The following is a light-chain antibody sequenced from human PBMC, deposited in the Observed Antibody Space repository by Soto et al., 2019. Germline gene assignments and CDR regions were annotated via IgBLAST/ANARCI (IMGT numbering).Light chain of an antibody. Sequence: DIQMTQSPSTLSASIGDRVTITCRASQSINSWLAWFQQKPGKAPKLLIYKASSLEGGVPSRFSGSGSGTEFTLTISSLQPDDFATYYCLQYDTFFPTFGQGTKVEFK. V-gene: IGKV1-5*03. CDR1: QSINSW. CDR2: KAS. CDR3: LQYDTFFPT. J-gene: IGKJ1*01.